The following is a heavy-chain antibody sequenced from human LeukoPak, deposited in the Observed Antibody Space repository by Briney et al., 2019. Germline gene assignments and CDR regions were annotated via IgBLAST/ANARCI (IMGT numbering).Heavy chain of an antibody. Sequence: GGSLRLSCAASGFTFSSYWMSWVRQAPGKGLEWVANIKQDGSEKYYVDSVKGRFTISRDNAKNSLYLQMNSLRAEDTAVYYCAREHVGYDFWSGYYDYYYFDYWGQGTLVTVSS. J-gene: IGHJ4*02. CDR3: AREHVGYDFWSGYYDYYYFDY. CDR1: GFTFSSYW. CDR2: IKQDGSEK. V-gene: IGHV3-7*01. D-gene: IGHD3-3*01.